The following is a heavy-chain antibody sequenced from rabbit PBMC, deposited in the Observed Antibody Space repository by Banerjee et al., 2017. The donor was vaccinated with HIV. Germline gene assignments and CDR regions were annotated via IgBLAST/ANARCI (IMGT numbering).Heavy chain of an antibody. CDR1: GFSFSSSGW. CDR3: ARDRDVDYVGGPLNL. V-gene: IGHV1S45*01. D-gene: IGHD2-1*01. CDR2: IGTSSGST. J-gene: IGHJ4*01. Sequence: QEQLEESGGDLVKPGASLTLTCTASGFSFSSSGWICWVRQAPGKGLEWIACIGTSSGSTYYASWAKGRFTISKTSSTTVTLQMTSLTAADTATYFCARDRDVDYVGGPLNLWGPGTLVTVS.